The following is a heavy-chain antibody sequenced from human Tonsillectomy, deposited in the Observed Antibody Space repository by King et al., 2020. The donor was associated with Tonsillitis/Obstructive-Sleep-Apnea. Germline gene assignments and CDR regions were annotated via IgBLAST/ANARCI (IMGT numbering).Heavy chain of an antibody. CDR1: GGSISSGGYY. V-gene: IGHV4-31*03. CDR3: ARDHNPQYVPMSMDV. D-gene: IGHD3-16*01. J-gene: IGHJ6*02. CDR2: IYYSGST. Sequence: QLQESGPGLVKPSQTLSLTCTVSGGSISSGGYYWSWIRQHPGKGLEWIGYIYYSGSTYYNPSLKSRVTISVDTSKNQFSLKLSSVTAADTAVYYCARDHNPQYVPMSMDVWGQGTTVTVSS.